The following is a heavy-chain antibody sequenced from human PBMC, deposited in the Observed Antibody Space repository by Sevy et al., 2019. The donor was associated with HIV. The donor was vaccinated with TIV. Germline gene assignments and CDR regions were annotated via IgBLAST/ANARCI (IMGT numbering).Heavy chain of an antibody. CDR2: ISYDGSSK. J-gene: IGHJ3*02. V-gene: IGHV3-30*18. CDR1: GFNFSSYG. Sequence: GGSLRLSCAASGFNFSSYGMYWVRQAPGKGLEWVAVISYDGSSKYYVESVKGRFTISRDNSKNTLYLQISSLRAEDTAVYYCAKESGSYYDFWSGHDAFDIWGQGTMVTVSS. CDR3: AKESGSYYDFWSGHDAFDI. D-gene: IGHD3-3*01.